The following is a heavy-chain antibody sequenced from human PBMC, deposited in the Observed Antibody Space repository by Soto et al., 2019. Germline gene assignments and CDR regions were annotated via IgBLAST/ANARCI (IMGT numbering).Heavy chain of an antibody. Sequence: LRLSCEASGFTFSGFDMHWVRQPTGKGLEWVSTIGTAGDTYYAVSVKSRFTISRDNAKNSLSLQMNSLRAGDTAVYFCARGQEVGAHFFDSWGQGTQVTVSS. D-gene: IGHD2-15*01. CDR2: IGTAGDT. J-gene: IGHJ4*02. V-gene: IGHV3-13*01. CDR1: GFTFSGFD. CDR3: ARGQEVGAHFFDS.